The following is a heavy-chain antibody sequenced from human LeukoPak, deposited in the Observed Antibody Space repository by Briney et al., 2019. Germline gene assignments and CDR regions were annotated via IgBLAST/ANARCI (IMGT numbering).Heavy chain of an antibody. J-gene: IGHJ6*03. CDR1: GGSISSYY. D-gene: IGHD3-3*01. CDR3: ARAPRYYDFWSGHLDYDHYMDV. V-gene: IGHV4-59*01. CDR2: IYYSGST. Sequence: PSETLSLTCTVSGGSISSYYWSWIRQPPGKGLEWIGYIYYSGSTNYNPSLKSRVTISVDTSKNQFSLKLSSVTAADTAVYYCARAPRYYDFWSGHLDYDHYMDVWGKVTTVTVSS.